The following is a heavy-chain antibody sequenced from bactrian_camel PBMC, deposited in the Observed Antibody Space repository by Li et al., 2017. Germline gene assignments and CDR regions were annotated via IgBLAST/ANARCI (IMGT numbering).Heavy chain of an antibody. Sequence: HVQLVESGGGWMQAGGSLRLSCASSGYRESANYCLGWFRQAPGKERERVAAIYTGGGSTYAASVKGRFACSRDNAKNTLYLQLNSLKTEDTAMYYCAKSLGTYCGGGYCSDVLSGYWGQGTQVTVS. D-gene: IGHD2*01. CDR3: AKSLGTYCGGGYCSDVLSGY. J-gene: IGHJ4*01. V-gene: IGHV3S1*01. CDR2: IYTGGGST. CDR1: GYRESANYC.